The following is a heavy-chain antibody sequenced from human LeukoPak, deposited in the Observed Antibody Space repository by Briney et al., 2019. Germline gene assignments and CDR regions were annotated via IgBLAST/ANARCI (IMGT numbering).Heavy chain of an antibody. CDR2: INPNSGGT. D-gene: IGHD3-3*01. CDR3: ARAARITIFRVVRYYFDY. V-gene: IGHV1-2*06. CDR1: GYTFTGYY. J-gene: IGHJ4*02. Sequence: ASVKVSCKASGYTFTGYYMHWVRQAPGQGLEWMGRINPNSGGTNYAQKFQGRVTMTRDTSISTAYMELSRLRSDDTAVYYCARAARITIFRVVRYYFDYWGQGTLVTVSS.